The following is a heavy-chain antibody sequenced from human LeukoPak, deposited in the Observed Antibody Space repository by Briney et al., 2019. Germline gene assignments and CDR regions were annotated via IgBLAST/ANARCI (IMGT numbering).Heavy chain of an antibody. V-gene: IGHV3-21*01. CDR2: ISHSGYDI. CDR3: ANHFACGSTTCPSFDD. D-gene: IGHD2-2*01. CDR1: GFAFGRYS. Sequence: GGSLRLSCVASGFAFGRYSMNWVRQAPGKGLEWVSSISHSGYDIYYADAVKDRFTISRDNAKNSLSLQMNNLRVEDTAVYYCANHFACGSTTCPSFDDWGQGTLVTVSS. J-gene: IGHJ4*02.